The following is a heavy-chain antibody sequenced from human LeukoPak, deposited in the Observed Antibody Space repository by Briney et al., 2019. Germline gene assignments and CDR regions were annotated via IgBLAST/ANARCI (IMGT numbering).Heavy chain of an antibody. V-gene: IGHV1-18*01. Sequence: NDYTNYAQKLQGRVTMTTDTSTSTAYMGLRSLRSDDTAVYYCARTSGSRDYYDSSGYYIDYWGQGTLVTVSS. D-gene: IGHD3-22*01. J-gene: IGHJ4*02. CDR3: ARTSGSRDYYDSSGYYIDY. CDR2: NDYT.